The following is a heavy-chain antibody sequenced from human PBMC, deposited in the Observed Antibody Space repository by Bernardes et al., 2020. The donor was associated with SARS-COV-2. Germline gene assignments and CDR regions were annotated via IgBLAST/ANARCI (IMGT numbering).Heavy chain of an antibody. V-gene: IGHV3-30*18. D-gene: IGHD1-26*01. CDR1: GFTFSSYG. CDR2: ISYDGSNK. J-gene: IGHJ6*02. CDR3: AKGVGGNMDV. Sequence: GGSLRLSCAASGFTFSSYGMHWVRQAPGKGLEWVAVISYDGSNKYYADSVKGRFTISRDNSKNTLCLQMNSLRAEDTAVYYCAKGVGGNMDVWGQGTTVTVSS.